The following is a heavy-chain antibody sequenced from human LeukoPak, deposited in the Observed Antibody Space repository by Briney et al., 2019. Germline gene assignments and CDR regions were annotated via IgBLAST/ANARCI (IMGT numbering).Heavy chain of an antibody. J-gene: IGHJ3*02. CDR1: GVSISSGSNY. V-gene: IGHV4-39*07. D-gene: IGHD3-10*01. CDR3: ARSDGYGLVGI. Sequence: SETLSLTCSVSGVSISSGSNYCGWIRQPPGKTLEWIGSIYSRGNTYYNPSLKSRVIILIDTAKNHFSLNLSSVTAADTAVYYCARSDGYGLVGIWGQGTMVTVSS. CDR2: IYSRGNT.